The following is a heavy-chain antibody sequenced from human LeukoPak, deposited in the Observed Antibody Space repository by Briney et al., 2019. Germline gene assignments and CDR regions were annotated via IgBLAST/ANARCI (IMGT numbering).Heavy chain of an antibody. CDR2: INHSGST. CDR3: ARGSLYGRFDP. Sequence: PSETLSLTYTVSGGSISSYYWSWIRQPPGKGLEWIGEINHSGSTNYNPSLKSRVTISVDTSKYQFSLKLSSVTAADTAVYYCARGSLYGRFDPWGQGTLVTVSS. J-gene: IGHJ5*02. D-gene: IGHD2-2*02. CDR1: GGSISSYY. V-gene: IGHV4-34*01.